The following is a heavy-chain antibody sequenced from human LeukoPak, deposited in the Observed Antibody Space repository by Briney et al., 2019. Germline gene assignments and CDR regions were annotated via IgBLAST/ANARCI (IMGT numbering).Heavy chain of an antibody. CDR3: ARMAGGSSGWSN. CDR1: GYTFTSYD. CDR2: MNPNSGNT. Sequence: ASVKVSCEASGYTFTSYDINWVRQATGQGLEWMGWMNPNSGNTGYAQKFQGRVTMTRNNSISTAYMELSSLRSEDTAVYYCARMAGGSSGWSNWGQGTLVTVSS. V-gene: IGHV1-8*01. J-gene: IGHJ4*02. D-gene: IGHD6-19*01.